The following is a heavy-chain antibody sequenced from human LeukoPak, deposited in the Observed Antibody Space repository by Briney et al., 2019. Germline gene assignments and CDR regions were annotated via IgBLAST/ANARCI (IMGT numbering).Heavy chain of an antibody. Sequence: GALRLSCAASGFTFSRNAMTWVRQAPGKGLEWVSAISGSGGDTYYADSVKGRFTISRDNSKNTLYLQMNSLRAEDTAVYYCAKEGVRDGSGSYIDNWFDPWGQGTLVTVSS. J-gene: IGHJ5*02. CDR2: ISGSGGDT. CDR1: GFTFSRNA. CDR3: AKEGVRDGSGSYIDNWFDP. V-gene: IGHV3-23*01. D-gene: IGHD3-10*01.